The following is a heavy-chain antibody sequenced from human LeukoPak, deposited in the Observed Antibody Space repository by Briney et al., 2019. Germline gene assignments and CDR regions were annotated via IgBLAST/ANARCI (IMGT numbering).Heavy chain of an antibody. D-gene: IGHD6-19*01. J-gene: IGHJ4*02. CDR3: ARDPIAVAGISLAIPYYFDY. CDR2: ISSNGGST. Sequence: HSGGSLRLSCAASGFTFSSYAMHWVRQAPGKGLEYVSAISSNGGSTYYANSVKGRFTISRDNSKNTLYLQMGSLRAEDMAVYYCARDPIAVAGISLAIPYYFDYWGQGTLVTVSS. V-gene: IGHV3-64*01. CDR1: GFTFSSYA.